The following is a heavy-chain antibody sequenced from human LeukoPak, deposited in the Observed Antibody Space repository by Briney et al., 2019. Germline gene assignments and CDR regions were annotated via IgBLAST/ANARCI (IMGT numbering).Heavy chain of an antibody. CDR3: ARSWFGELSHFNY. D-gene: IGHD3-10*01. Sequence: PSETLSLTCTVSGGSLTSGGYFWSWIRQHPGKGLEWIGHIYYSGYTYYNPSLKSRVTMSVDTSKNQFSLKLSSVTAADTAVYYCARSWFGELSHFNYWGQGTLVRVSS. V-gene: IGHV4-31*03. J-gene: IGHJ4*02. CDR2: IYYSGYT. CDR1: GGSLTSGGYF.